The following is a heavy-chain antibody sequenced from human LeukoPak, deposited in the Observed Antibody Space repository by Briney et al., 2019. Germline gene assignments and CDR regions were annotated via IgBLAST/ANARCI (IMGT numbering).Heavy chain of an antibody. CDR2: ISYDGSNK. V-gene: IGHV3-30-3*01. Sequence: GGSLRLSCAASGFTFSSYAMHWVRQAPGKGLEWVAVISYDGSNKYYADSVKGRFTISRDNSKNTLYLQMNSLRAEDTAVYYCARETELRYFDSYWGQGTLVTVSS. CDR1: GFTFSSYA. J-gene: IGHJ4*02. CDR3: ARETELRYFDSY. D-gene: IGHD3-9*01.